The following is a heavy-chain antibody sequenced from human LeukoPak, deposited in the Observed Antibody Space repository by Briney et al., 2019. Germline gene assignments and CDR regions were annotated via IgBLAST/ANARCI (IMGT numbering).Heavy chain of an antibody. V-gene: IGHV1-2*06. CDR3: ARGLRGEGYYYDSSGYFDY. Sequence: ASVKVSCKASGYTFTGYYMHWVRQAPGQGLEWMGRINPNSGGTNYAQKFQGRVTMTRDTSISTAYMELSRLRSDDTAVYYCARGLRGEGYYYDSSGYFDYRGQGTLVTVSS. D-gene: IGHD3-22*01. CDR2: INPNSGGT. J-gene: IGHJ4*02. CDR1: GYTFTGYY.